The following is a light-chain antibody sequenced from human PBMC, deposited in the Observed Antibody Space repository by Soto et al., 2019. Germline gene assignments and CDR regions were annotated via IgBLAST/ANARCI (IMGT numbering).Light chain of an antibody. CDR2: GAS. J-gene: IGKJ1*01. Sequence: EIVLTQSPGTLSFSPGERSTVSCRASQSASSSYFAWYQQKPGQAPSLLISGASNRATGIPARFSGSGSGKEFTLTISRLEPEDFAVYYCQHYARSVGTFGQGTRVEIK. CDR1: QSASSSY. V-gene: IGKV3-20*01. CDR3: QHYARSVGT.